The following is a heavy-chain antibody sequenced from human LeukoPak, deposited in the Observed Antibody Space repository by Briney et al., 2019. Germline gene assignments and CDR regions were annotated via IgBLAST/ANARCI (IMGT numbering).Heavy chain of an antibody. Sequence: GGSLRLSCAAPGFTFSSYAMSWVGQAPGKGLEWVSAISGSGGSTYYADSVKGRFTISRDNSKNTLYLQMNSLRAEDTAVYYCAKDTHVLRFLECLSFDYWGQGTLVTVPS. J-gene: IGHJ4*02. V-gene: IGHV3-23*01. CDR1: GFTFSSYA. CDR3: AKDTHVLRFLECLSFDY. D-gene: IGHD3-3*01. CDR2: ISGSGGST.